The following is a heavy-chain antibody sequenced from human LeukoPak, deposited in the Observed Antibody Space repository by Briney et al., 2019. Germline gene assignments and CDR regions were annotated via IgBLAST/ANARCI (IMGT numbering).Heavy chain of an antibody. CDR3: ASEIIFGSFDY. Sequence: GGSLRLSCAASGFIFSYYAMSWVRQAPGKGVEWVSTISGSGGSTYYADSVKGRFTISRDNAKNSLYLQMNSLRAEDTAVYYCASEIIFGSFDYWGQGTLVTVSS. D-gene: IGHD3-3*01. CDR2: ISGSGGST. V-gene: IGHV3-23*01. J-gene: IGHJ4*02. CDR1: GFIFSYYA.